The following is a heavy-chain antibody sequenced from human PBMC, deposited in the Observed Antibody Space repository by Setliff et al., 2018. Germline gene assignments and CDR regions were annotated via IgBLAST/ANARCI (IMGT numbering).Heavy chain of an antibody. J-gene: IGHJ4*02. Sequence: GGSLRLSCAGSGFTLSSSNMAWVRKAPGKGPEWVSAINESGGNTYYADSVKGRFTISRDNSKHTLYLQMNSLRAEDTAVYYCAKVFPDYDSRGYYLDYWGQGTLVTVSS. CDR1: GFTLSSSN. V-gene: IGHV3-23*01. CDR2: INESGGNT. CDR3: AKVFPDYDSRGYYLDY. D-gene: IGHD3-22*01.